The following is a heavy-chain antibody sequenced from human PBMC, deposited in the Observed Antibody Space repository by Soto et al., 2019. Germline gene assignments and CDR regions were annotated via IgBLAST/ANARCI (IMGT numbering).Heavy chain of an antibody. D-gene: IGHD4-17*01. Sequence: SETLSLTCTVSGGSISSSSYYWGWIRQPPGKGLEWIGSIYYSGSTYYNPSLKSRVTISVDTSKNQFSLKLSSVTAADTAVYYCASEPPYGDYDYYYYMDVWGKGTTVTVSS. V-gene: IGHV4-39*01. CDR3: ASEPPYGDYDYYYYMDV. J-gene: IGHJ6*03. CDR2: IYYSGST. CDR1: GGSISSSSYY.